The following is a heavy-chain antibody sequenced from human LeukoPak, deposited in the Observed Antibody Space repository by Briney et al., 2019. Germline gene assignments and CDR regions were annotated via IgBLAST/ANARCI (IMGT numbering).Heavy chain of an antibody. J-gene: IGHJ4*02. D-gene: IGHD1-26*01. CDR1: GGSISSYY. CDR3: ARQDNRWDYYFDY. V-gene: IGHV4-59*08. CDR2: IYYSGST. Sequence: SETLSLTCTVSGGSISSYYWSWIRQPPGKGLEWIGYIYYSGSTNYNPSLKSRVIISVDTSKNQFSLKLSSVTAADTAVYYCARQDNRWDYYFDYWGQGTLVTVSS.